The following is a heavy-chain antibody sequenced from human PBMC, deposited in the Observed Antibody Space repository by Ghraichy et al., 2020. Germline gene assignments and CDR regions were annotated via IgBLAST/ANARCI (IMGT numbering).Heavy chain of an antibody. J-gene: IGHJ6*02. CDR3: ARGGSGYYDYYYYGMDV. CDR1: GGSFSGYY. D-gene: IGHD3-3*01. Sequence: SETRSLTCAVYGGSFSGYYWSWIRQPPGEGLEWMREINHSGSTNYNPSLKSRVTISVDTSKNQFSLKLSSVTAADTAVYYCARGGSGYYDYYYYGMDVWGHGNTLT. V-gene: IGHV4-34*01. CDR2: INHSGST.